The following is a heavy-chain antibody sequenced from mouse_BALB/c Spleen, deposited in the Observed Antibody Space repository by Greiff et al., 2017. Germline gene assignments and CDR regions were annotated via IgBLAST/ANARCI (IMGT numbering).Heavy chain of an antibody. J-gene: IGHJ3*01. Sequence: VQLQQSGPGLVKPSQSLSLTCTVTGYSITSDYAWNWIRQFPGNKLEWMGYISYSGSTSYNPSLKSRISITRDTSKNQFFLQLNSVTTEDTATYYCASNDGYSLFAYWGQGTLVTVSA. D-gene: IGHD2-3*01. CDR1: GYSITSDYA. CDR3: ASNDGYSLFAY. CDR2: ISYSGST. V-gene: IGHV3-2*02.